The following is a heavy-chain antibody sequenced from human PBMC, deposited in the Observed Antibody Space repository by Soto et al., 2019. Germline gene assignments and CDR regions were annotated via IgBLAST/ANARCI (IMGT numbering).Heavy chain of an antibody. CDR3: ARGEQYSGRIFDY. D-gene: IGHD1-26*01. CDR2: TYYRSKWYY. V-gene: IGHV6-1*01. Sequence: QVQLQQSGPGLVKPSQTLLLTCDISGDSVSSNSAGWNWVRQSPSRGLEWLGRTYYRSKWYYDYVVSVKNRITIIPDTTKNHFSLLLNSMTPEYTAVYCFARGEQYSGRIFDYWGQGTLVTVSA. CDR1: GDSVSSNSAG. J-gene: IGHJ4*01.